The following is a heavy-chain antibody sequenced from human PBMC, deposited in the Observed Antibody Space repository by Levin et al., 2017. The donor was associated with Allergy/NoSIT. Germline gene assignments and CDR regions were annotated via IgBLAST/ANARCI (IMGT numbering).Heavy chain of an antibody. D-gene: IGHD1-26*01. CDR3: ARLGVGASFDY. V-gene: IGHV3-48*03. CDR2: ISGPSTTI. CDR1: GFSFSSDE. J-gene: IGHJ4*02. Sequence: GESLKISCAASGFSFSSDEMTWFRQAPGTGLEWVSYISGPSTTIYYADSVKGRFTISRDNAKRAVYLQMNSLRVEDTAIYYRARLGVGASFDYWGQGVPVTVSS.